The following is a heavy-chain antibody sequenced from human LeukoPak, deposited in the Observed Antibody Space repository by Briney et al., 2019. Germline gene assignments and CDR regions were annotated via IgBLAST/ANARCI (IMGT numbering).Heavy chain of an antibody. CDR1: GFTFSSYS. J-gene: IGHJ4*02. Sequence: PGGSLRLSCAASGFTFSSYSMNWVRQAPGKGLEWVSSISSSSSYIYYADSVKGRFTISRDNSKNTLYLQMNSLRAEDTAIYYCAKTPAPVFGSKHYFDYWGQGTLVTVSS. CDR2: ISSSSSYI. V-gene: IGHV3-21*04. CDR3: AKTPAPVFGSKHYFDY. D-gene: IGHD3-3*01.